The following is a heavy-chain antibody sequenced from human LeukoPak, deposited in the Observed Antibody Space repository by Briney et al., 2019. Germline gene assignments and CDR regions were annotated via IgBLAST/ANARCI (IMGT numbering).Heavy chain of an antibody. J-gene: IGHJ6*02. CDR3: ARDLPGRDYGYYGMDV. Sequence: SVKVSCKASGGTFISYAISWVRQAPGQGLEWMGGIIPIFGTANYAQKFQGRVTITADESTSTAYMELSSLRSEDTAVYYCARDLPGRDYGYYGMDVWGQGTMVTVSS. V-gene: IGHV1-69*13. CDR2: IIPIFGTA. CDR1: GGTFISYA.